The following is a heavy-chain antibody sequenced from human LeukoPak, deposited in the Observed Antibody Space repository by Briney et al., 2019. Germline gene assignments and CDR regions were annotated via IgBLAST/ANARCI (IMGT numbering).Heavy chain of an antibody. CDR2: MNPNAGRT. D-gene: IGHD3-22*01. Sequence: ASVKVSCKASRYTFSSYDINWVREAAGQGLEWMGWMNPNAGRTGFAQKFQGRLTMTRDTSISTAYMELSSLRSEDTAVYYCARLSQTPDYYSSGGYYYLGYWGQGTPVTVSS. V-gene: IGHV1-8*01. CDR1: RYTFSSYD. CDR3: ARLSQTPDYYSSGGYYYLGY. J-gene: IGHJ4*02.